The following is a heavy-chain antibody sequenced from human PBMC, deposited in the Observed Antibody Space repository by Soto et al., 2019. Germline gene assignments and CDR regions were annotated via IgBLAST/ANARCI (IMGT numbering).Heavy chain of an antibody. D-gene: IGHD3-16*02. CDR2: IIPIFGTA. Sequence: VNVYCKAAGGTFSRYAISWVRQAPGQGLEWMGGIIPIFGTANYAQKFQGRVTITADESTSTAYMELSSLRSEDTAVYYCARQFEVISYYYYGMDVWGQGTTVTVSS. CDR3: ARQFEVISYYYYGMDV. CDR1: GGTFSRYA. V-gene: IGHV1-69*13. J-gene: IGHJ6*02.